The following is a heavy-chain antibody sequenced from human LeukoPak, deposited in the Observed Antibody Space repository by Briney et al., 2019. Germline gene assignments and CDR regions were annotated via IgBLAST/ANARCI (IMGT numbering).Heavy chain of an antibody. V-gene: IGHV4-39*01. J-gene: IGHJ3*02. CDR3: ARSPSGGGKDAFDI. CDR1: GGSISSSSYY. Sequence: PSETLSLTCTVSGGSISSSSYYWGWIRHPPGKGLEWIGSIYYSGSTYYNPSLKSRVTISVDTSKNQFSLKLSSVTAADTAVYYCARSPSGGGKDAFDIWGQGTMVTVSS. D-gene: IGHD2-2*01. CDR2: IYYSGST.